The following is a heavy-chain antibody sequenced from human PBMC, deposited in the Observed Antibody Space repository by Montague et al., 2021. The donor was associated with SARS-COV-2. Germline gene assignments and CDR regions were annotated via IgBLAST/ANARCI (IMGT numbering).Heavy chain of an antibody. CDR2: IYLDDDK. V-gene: IGHV2-5*02. CDR1: GFALSTSGVG. D-gene: IGHD4-17*01. Sequence: KPTEPLTLTCTFSGFALSTSGVGVGWIRQPPGKALDWLALIYLDDDKRYSPSLKRRLTITKDTSKNQVVLTMTNMDPVDTATYYCAHSYGDYLFDYWGQGTLVTVSS. CDR3: AHSYGDYLFDY. J-gene: IGHJ4*02.